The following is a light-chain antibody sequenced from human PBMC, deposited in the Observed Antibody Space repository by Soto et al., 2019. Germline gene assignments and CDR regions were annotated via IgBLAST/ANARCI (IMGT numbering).Light chain of an antibody. CDR3: AAWDDSLNAL. Sequence: QSVLTQPPSVSGAPGQRVTISCTGSSSDIGTGYDVHWYQQLAGTLIYINDQRPSGVPDRFSGSKSGTSASLAISGLQPEDEADYYCAAWDDSLNALFGTGTKVTVL. V-gene: IGLV1-44*01. J-gene: IGLJ1*01. CDR1: SSDIGTGYD. CDR2: IND.